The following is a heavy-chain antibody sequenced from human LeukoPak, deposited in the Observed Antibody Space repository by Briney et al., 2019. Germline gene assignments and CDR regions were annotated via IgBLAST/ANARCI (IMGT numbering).Heavy chain of an antibody. V-gene: IGHV4-31*11. CDR1: GASISSSGYY. D-gene: IGHD1-14*01. Sequence: ASETLFLTCAVSGASISSSGYYWGWIRQPPGKGLEWIGYIYYSGNTYYNPSLKSRLTISLDTSKNQFSLRLTSVTAADTAVYYCARDPGALKVTGSWYFDLWGRGTLVTVSS. CDR3: ARDPGALKVTGSWYFDL. CDR2: IYYSGNT. J-gene: IGHJ2*01.